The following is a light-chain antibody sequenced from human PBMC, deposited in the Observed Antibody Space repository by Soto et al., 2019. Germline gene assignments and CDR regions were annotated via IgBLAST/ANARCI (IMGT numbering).Light chain of an antibody. Sequence: QSVLTQPPSASGTPGQRVTISCSGSSSNIGSNTVNWYQQLPGTAPKLLIYSINQRPSGVPDRFSGSKSGTSASLAISGLQSEDEADYYCAAWDDSLGWVFGGGTKLTVL. V-gene: IGLV1-44*01. J-gene: IGLJ3*02. CDR3: AAWDDSLGWV. CDR1: SSNIGSNT. CDR2: SIN.